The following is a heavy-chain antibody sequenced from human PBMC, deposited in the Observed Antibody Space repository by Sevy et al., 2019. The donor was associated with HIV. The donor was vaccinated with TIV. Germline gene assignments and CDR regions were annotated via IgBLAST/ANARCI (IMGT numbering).Heavy chain of an antibody. V-gene: IGHV4-31*03. CDR1: GGSISSGGYY. CDR3: AGWHDFWSGYYTGYYYGMDV. J-gene: IGHJ6*02. Sequence: SETLSLTYTVSGGSISSGGYYWTWIRQHPGKGLEWIGYIYYSGTTYYNPSLKSRVTISVDTSKNQFSLKLSSVTAAVTAIYYCAGWHDFWSGYYTGYYYGMDVWGQGTTVTVSS. D-gene: IGHD3-3*01. CDR2: IYYSGTT.